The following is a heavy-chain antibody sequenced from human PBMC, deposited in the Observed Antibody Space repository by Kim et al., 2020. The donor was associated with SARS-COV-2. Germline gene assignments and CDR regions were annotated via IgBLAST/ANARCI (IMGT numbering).Heavy chain of an antibody. J-gene: IGHJ5*02. CDR1: GFTFSSYG. D-gene: IGHD6-19*01. V-gene: IGHV3-30*18. CDR2: ISYDGSNK. Sequence: GGSLRLSCAASGFTFSSYGMHWVRQAPGKGLEWVAVISYDGSNKYYADSVKGRFTISRDNSKNTLYLQMNSLRAEDTAVYYCAKGGQWLDRHWFDPWGQGTLVTVSS. CDR3: AKGGQWLDRHWFDP.